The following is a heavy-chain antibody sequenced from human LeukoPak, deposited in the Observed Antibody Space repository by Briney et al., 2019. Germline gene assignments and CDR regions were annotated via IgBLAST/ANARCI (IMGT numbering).Heavy chain of an antibody. V-gene: IGHV3-7*01. Sequence: PGGSLRLSCAASGFTFSSYWMSWVRQAPGKGLEWVANIKPDGSEKYYVACVKGRFTIYRDNAKNSLYLEMNSLRAEDTAEYDCARVVAGNWFDPWGQGTLVTVSS. CDR3: ARVVAGNWFDP. CDR2: IKPDGSEK. D-gene: IGHD6-19*01. J-gene: IGHJ5*02. CDR1: GFTFSSYW.